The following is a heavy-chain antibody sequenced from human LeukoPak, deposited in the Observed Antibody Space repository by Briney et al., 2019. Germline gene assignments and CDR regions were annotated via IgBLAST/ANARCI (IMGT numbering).Heavy chain of an antibody. CDR1: GFTISSYW. CDR2: IKSDGSST. CDR3: ARDALGGRADS. Sequence: GGSLRCSCAASGFTISSYWMHWVRQAPREGLVWVSRIKSDGSSTNYADSVKGRFTISRDNAQNTLYLQMNSLRAEDTAVYYCARDALGGRADSWGQGTLVTVSS. V-gene: IGHV3-74*01. J-gene: IGHJ4*02. D-gene: IGHD4-23*01.